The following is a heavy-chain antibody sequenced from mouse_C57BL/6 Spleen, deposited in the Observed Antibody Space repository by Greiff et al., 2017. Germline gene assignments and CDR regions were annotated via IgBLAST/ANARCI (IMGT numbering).Heavy chain of an antibody. J-gene: IGHJ2*01. Sequence: VQLQQSGPELVKPGASVKISCKASGYAFSSSWMNWVKQRPGKGLEWIGRIYPGDGDTNYNGKFKGKATLTADKSSSTADMQRSSLTSEDSAVYFCARRGNYYGSSVFDYWGQGTTLTVSS. CDR3: ARRGNYYGSSVFDY. CDR1: GYAFSSSW. CDR2: IYPGDGDT. D-gene: IGHD1-1*01. V-gene: IGHV1-82*01.